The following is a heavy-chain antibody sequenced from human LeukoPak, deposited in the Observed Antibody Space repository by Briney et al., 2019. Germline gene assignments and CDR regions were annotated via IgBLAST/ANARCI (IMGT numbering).Heavy chain of an antibody. D-gene: IGHD6-13*01. J-gene: IGHJ6*03. CDR3: ARDGVAAAVNYYYYYMDV. CDR1: GFTSSDYY. Sequence: AGSLRLSCAASGFTSSDYYASWIRQVPEKVLEWVASTRSIGRPIYYGDSVKGRFIISRDKAKNTLYLQMNSLRAEDTAVYYWARDGVAAAVNYYYYYMDVWGKGTTVTISS. V-gene: IGHV3-11*01. CDR2: TRSIGRPI.